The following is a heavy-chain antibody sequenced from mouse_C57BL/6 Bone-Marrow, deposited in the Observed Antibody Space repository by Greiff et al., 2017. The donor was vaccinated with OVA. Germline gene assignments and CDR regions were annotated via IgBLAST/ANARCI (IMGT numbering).Heavy chain of an antibody. Sequence: VKVVESGPGLVQPSQSLSITCTVSGFSLTSYGVHWVRQPPGKGLEWLGVIWSGGSADYNAAFISRLSISKDNSKSQVFFKMNSLQADDTAIYYCAKLRRNYAMDYWGQGTSVTVSS. J-gene: IGHJ4*01. CDR2: IWSGGSA. D-gene: IGHD2-12*01. CDR1: GFSLTSYG. V-gene: IGHV2-4*01. CDR3: AKLRRNYAMDY.